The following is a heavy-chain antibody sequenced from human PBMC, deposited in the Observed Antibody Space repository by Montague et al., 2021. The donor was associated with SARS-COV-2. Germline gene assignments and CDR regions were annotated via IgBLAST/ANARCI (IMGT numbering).Heavy chain of an antibody. D-gene: IGHD2-21*01. CDR2: INHSGST. CDR1: GGSFSGYY. J-gene: IGHJ4*02. CDR3: ARAIQSQPLVVVIAIPRPFYYFDH. V-gene: IGHV4-34*01. Sequence: SETLSLTCAVYGGSFSGYYWSWIRQPPGKGLEWIGEINHSGSTNCNPSLKSRVIMSVDTSKNQFSLKLSSVTAADTAVYYCARAIQSQPLVVVIAIPRPFYYFDHWGQGTLVTVSS.